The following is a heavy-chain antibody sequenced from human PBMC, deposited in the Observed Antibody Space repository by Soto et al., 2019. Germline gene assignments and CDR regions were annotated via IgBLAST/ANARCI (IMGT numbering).Heavy chain of an antibody. CDR1: GYSFSDYD. D-gene: IGHD1-20*01. J-gene: IGHJ5*02. V-gene: IGHV1-8*01. CDR3: ARDNRYNWNDEGWFDP. CDR2: MNPNSGNT. Sequence: QVQLVQSGAEEKKPGASVKVSCKASGYSFSDYDINWVRQATGQGPEWMGWMNPNSGNTGYAQKFQGRVTMTRNTSRNTAYMELSSLGSEDTAVYYCARDNRYNWNDEGWFDPWGKGTLVTVSS.